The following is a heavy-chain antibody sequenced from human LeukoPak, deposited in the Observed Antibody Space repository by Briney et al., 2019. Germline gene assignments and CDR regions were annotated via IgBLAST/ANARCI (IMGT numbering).Heavy chain of an antibody. D-gene: IGHD3-9*01. J-gene: IGHJ4*02. V-gene: IGHV3-30*02. Sequence: GGSLRLSCAASGFTFSSYGMHWVRQAPGKGLEWVAFIRYDGSNKYYADSVKGRFTISRDNSKNTLYLQMNNLRAEDTAVYYCAKDEYYDILTGTAGYWGQGTLVTVSS. CDR3: AKDEYYDILTGTAGY. CDR2: IRYDGSNK. CDR1: GFTFSSYG.